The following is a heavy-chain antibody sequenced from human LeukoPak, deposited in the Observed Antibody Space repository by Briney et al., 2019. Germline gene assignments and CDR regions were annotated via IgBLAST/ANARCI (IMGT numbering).Heavy chain of an antibody. CDR3: ARAPYMITIFGVGDRYYYMDV. CDR1: GYTFTSYY. V-gene: IGHV1-46*01. D-gene: IGHD3-3*01. CDR2: INPSGGST. J-gene: IGHJ6*03. Sequence: GASVKVSCKASGYTFTSYYMHWVRQAPGQGLEWMGIINPSGGSTSYAQKFQGRVTMTRDTSTNTVYMELSSLRSEDTAVYYCARAPYMITIFGVGDRYYYMDVWGKGTTVTVSS.